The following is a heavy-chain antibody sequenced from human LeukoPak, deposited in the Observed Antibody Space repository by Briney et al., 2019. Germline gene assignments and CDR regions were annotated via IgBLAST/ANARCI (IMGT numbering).Heavy chain of an antibody. CDR1: GGSIVNHY. CDR2: IYSSGSA. V-gene: IGHV4-4*07. Sequence: SETLSLTCTVSGGSIVNHYWSWVRQPAGKGLEWIGRIYSSGSANYSPSLKSRVSMSIDTSNNHFSLNLTSVTAADTALYFCARDVRYASGWSTPESWGQGTLVTVSA. D-gene: IGHD6-19*01. CDR3: ARDVRYASGWSTPES. J-gene: IGHJ5*02.